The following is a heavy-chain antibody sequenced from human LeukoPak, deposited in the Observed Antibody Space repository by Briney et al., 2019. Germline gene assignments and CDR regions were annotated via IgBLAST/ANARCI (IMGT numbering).Heavy chain of an antibody. V-gene: IGHV3-23*01. CDR2: ISGSGGST. CDR3: AKERRDGYNFAFDY. CDR1: GFTFSSCA. J-gene: IGHJ4*02. Sequence: QPGGSLRLSCAASGFTFSSCAMSWVRRAPGKGLEWVSAISGSGGSTYYADSVKGRFTISRDNSKNTLYLQMNSLRAEDTAVYYCAKERRDGYNFAFDYWGQGTLVIVSS. D-gene: IGHD5-24*01.